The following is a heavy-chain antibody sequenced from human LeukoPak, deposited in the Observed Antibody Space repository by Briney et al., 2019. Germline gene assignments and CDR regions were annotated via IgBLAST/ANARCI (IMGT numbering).Heavy chain of an antibody. Sequence: ASETLSLTCTVSGGSISSSSYYWGWIRQPPGKGLEWIGSIYYRGITYYNPSLKSRVTISVDTSKKQFSLKLSSVTAADTAVYYCARVVYDSSTYPKSYFDFWGQGTLVTVSS. J-gene: IGHJ4*02. CDR1: GGSISSSSYY. CDR3: ARVVYDSSTYPKSYFDF. CDR2: IYYRGIT. V-gene: IGHV4-39*07. D-gene: IGHD3-22*01.